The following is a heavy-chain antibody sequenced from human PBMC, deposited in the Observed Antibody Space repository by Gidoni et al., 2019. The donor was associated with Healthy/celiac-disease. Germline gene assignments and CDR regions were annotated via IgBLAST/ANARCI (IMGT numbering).Heavy chain of an antibody. D-gene: IGHD4-17*01. V-gene: IGHV4-38-2*02. CDR1: GSSFTRGHY. CDR2: IYHSGST. J-gene: IGHJ6*02. Sequence: QVQLQESGPGLVKPSETLSLPCTVSGSSFTRGHYWGWIRQPPGKGLEWIGSIYHSGSTNYNPCLKSRVTISVDTSKNQFSLKLSSVTAADTAVYYCARGTYGDYRSYYYYGMDVWGQGTTATVSS. CDR3: ARGTYGDYRSYYYYGMDV.